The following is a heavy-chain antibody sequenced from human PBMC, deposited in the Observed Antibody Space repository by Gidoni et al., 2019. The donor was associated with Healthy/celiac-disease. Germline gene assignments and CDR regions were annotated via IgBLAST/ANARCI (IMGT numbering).Heavy chain of an antibody. CDR2: IIPILGIA. CDR3: ASNSPVAVQDAFDI. J-gene: IGHJ3*02. CDR1: GGTFSSYT. V-gene: IGHV1-69*02. Sequence: QVQLVQSGAEVKKPGSSVKVSCKASGGTFSSYTISWVRQAPGQGLEWMGRIIPILGIANYAQKFQGRVTITADKSTSTAYMELSSLRSEDPAVYYCASNSPVAVQDAFDIWGQGTMVTVSS. D-gene: IGHD6-19*01.